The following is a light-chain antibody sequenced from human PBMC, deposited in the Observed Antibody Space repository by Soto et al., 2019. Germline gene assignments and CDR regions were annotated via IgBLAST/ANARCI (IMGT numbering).Light chain of an antibody. CDR1: QGVSSY. V-gene: IGKV3-20*01. CDR3: QQYARSRT. J-gene: IGKJ1*01. Sequence: EIVLTQSPATLSLSPGERATLSCRASQGVSSYSAWYQQKPGQAPRLLIYGASSRATGIPDRFSGSGSGTDFTLSISSLEPEDFAMYYCQQYARSRTFGQGTKVDIK. CDR2: GAS.